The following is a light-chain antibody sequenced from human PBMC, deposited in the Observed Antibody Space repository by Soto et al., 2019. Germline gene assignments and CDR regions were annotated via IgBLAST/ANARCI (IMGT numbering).Light chain of an antibody. CDR2: VAS. J-gene: IGKJ5*01. CDR3: QQSYNTPIT. Sequence: DFQITQSPSTLAASVGDRVTITCRASQKIDDWMAWYQQKPGKAPKLLINVASTLPSGVPSRFSASGSGTEFTLTISSLQPEDFATYYCQQSYNTPITFGQGRRLEVK. CDR1: QKIDDW. V-gene: IGKV1-39*01.